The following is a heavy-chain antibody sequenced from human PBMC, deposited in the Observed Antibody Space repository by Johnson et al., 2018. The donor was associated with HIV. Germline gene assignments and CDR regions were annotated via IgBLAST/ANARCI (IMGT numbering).Heavy chain of an antibody. CDR3: AREISRYYYDYAAFDL. D-gene: IGHD3-22*01. V-gene: IGHV3-13*01. J-gene: IGHJ3*01. Sequence: VQLVESGGGLVQPGGSLRLSCAASGFTFSSYDMHWVRQATGKGLEWVSAIGTAGDTYYPGSVKGRFTISRENAKNSLYLQMNSLRADDTALYYCAREISRYYYDYAAFDLWGQGTTVTVSS. CDR2: IGTAGDT. CDR1: GFTFSSYD.